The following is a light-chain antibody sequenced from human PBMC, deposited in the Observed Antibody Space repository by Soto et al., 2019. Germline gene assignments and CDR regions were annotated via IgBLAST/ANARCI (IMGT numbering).Light chain of an antibody. CDR1: HTVNNIF. Sequence: IVVSQSPGTLSMSPGEGATLSCRASHTVNNIFLAWFQQKPGQSPRLLIYGASSRATGIPDRFSGSGSGTDFTLTISRLEPEDFAVYYCQQYSSSPTFGQGTRLEIK. J-gene: IGKJ5*01. CDR2: GAS. CDR3: QQYSSSPT. V-gene: IGKV3-20*01.